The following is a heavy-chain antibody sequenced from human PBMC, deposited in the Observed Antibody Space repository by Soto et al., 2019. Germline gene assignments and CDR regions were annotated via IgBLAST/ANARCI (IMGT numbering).Heavy chain of an antibody. Sequence: PSDTLFLTCTVSGGSVSSGSYYWSWIRQPPGKGLERIGYIYYSGSTNYNPSLKSRVTISVDTSKNQFSLKLSSVTAADTAVYYCAREYYDILTGQKFDYWGQGTLVNVSS. D-gene: IGHD3-9*01. J-gene: IGHJ4*02. CDR2: IYYSGST. V-gene: IGHV4-61*01. CDR3: AREYYDILTGQKFDY. CDR1: GGSVSSGSYY.